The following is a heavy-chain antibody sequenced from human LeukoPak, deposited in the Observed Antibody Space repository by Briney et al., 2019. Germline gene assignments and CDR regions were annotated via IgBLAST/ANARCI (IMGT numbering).Heavy chain of an antibody. CDR1: GFTFSSYS. D-gene: IGHD6-6*01. V-gene: IGHV3-21*01. CDR3: ARDLSAARGP. Sequence: GGSLRLPCAASGFTFSSYSMNWVRQAPGKGLEWVSSISSSSSYIYYADSVKGRFTISRDNAKNSLYLQMNSLRAEDTAVYYCARDLSAARGPWGQGTLVTVSS. J-gene: IGHJ4*02. CDR2: ISSSSSYI.